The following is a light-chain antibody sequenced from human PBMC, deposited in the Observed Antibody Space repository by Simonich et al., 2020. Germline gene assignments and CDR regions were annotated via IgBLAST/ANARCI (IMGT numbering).Light chain of an antibody. Sequence: EIVLTQSPGTLSLSPGERATLSCRASQSVSSSYLAWYQQKPGQAPRLLIYGASRRATGSPDRCSGSGSGTDFTLTISRLEPEDFAVYYCQQYGSSLFTFGPGTKVDIK. CDR1: QSVSSSY. V-gene: IGKV3-20*01. J-gene: IGKJ3*01. CDR3: QQYGSSLFT. CDR2: GAS.